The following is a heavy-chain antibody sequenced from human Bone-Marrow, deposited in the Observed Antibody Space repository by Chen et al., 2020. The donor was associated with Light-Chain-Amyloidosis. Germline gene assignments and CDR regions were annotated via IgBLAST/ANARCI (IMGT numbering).Heavy chain of an antibody. CDR1: GVSISSPDHV. CDR2: IHYTGGS. V-gene: IGHV4-31*03. J-gene: IGHJ2*01. CDR3: ARLDNSGYWFFDL. Sequence: QLQLQESGPGLVEPSQTLTLTCTVSGVSISSPDHVWSWVRQHPGKGLGWIGYIHYTGGSDHSSSLRSRITMSVDTSKNQFSLNLRSMTAADTAVYYCARLDNSGYWFFDLWGRGTLVTVSS. D-gene: IGHD3-22*01.